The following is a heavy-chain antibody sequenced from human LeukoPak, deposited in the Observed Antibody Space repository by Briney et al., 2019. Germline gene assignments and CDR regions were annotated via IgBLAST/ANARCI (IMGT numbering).Heavy chain of an antibody. D-gene: IGHD1-1*01. CDR2: ISGSGSIF. CDR1: GFTFSSYN. V-gene: IGHV3-48*02. Sequence: GGSLRLSCAVSGFTFSSYNMNWVRQAPGKGLEWVSYISGSGSIFYYADSVKGRFTITRDNAKNSLYLQMNCLRDEDTALYYCVRAHGNGEFDYWGQGTLVTVSS. J-gene: IGHJ4*02. CDR3: VRAHGNGEFDY.